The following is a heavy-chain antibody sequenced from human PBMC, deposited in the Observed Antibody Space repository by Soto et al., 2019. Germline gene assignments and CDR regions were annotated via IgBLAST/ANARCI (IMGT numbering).Heavy chain of an antibody. CDR1: GGSISDYY. CDR2: INDSGTT. V-gene: IGHV4-34*01. CDR3: VGARGRLVGFDY. D-gene: IGHD1-26*01. J-gene: IGHJ4*02. Sequence: SVTLSVTCAVKGGSISDYYWIWIRQPPGKGLEWIGEINDSGTTNYSPSLKSRVTISVDTSKKQFSLKLSSVSAADMAVYYCVGARGRLVGFDYWGQGTLVTVSS.